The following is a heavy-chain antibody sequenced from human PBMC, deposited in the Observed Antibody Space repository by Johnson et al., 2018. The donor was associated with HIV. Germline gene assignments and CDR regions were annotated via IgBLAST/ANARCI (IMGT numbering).Heavy chain of an antibody. J-gene: IGHJ3*02. Sequence: QVQLVESGGGVVQPGRSLRLSCAASGFTFSSYGMHWVRQAPAKGLEWVAVISYDGSDKDYADSVKGRFTISRDSSKNTLYLQMNSLRAEDTAVYYCARERSGSYYGDAFDIWGQGTMVTVSS. CDR3: ARERSGSYYGDAFDI. CDR1: GFTFSSYG. CDR2: ISYDGSDK. V-gene: IGHV3-30*04. D-gene: IGHD1-26*01.